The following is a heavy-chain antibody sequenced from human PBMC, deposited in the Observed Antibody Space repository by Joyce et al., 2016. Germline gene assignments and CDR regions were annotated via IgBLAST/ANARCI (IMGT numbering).Heavy chain of an antibody. CDR3: AKILTATYSSGWFLDY. V-gene: IGHV3-30*18. J-gene: IGHJ4*02. CDR1: GLTLSNYG. D-gene: IGHD6-25*01. CDR2: ISYDGIYK. Sequence: QVQLVESGGGVVQPGRSLRLSCAASGLTLSNYGVHWVRQAPGKGLEWVALISYDGIYKYYADSVKGRFTISRDNSKNTVFLEMNSLRTEDTAVYYCAKILTATYSSGWFLDYWGQGTLVTVSS.